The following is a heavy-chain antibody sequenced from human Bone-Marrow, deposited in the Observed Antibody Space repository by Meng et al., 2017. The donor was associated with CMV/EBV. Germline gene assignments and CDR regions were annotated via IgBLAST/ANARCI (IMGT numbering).Heavy chain of an antibody. Sequence: GESLKISCAASGFTFSDYYMSWIRQAPGKGLEWVPYISSSGSTIYYADSVKGRFTISRDNAKNSLYLQMNSLRAEDTAVYYCARDLIAAAGYDYWGQGTLVTVSS. D-gene: IGHD6-13*01. V-gene: IGHV3-11*04. J-gene: IGHJ4*02. CDR2: ISSSGSTI. CDR1: GFTFSDYY. CDR3: ARDLIAAAGYDY.